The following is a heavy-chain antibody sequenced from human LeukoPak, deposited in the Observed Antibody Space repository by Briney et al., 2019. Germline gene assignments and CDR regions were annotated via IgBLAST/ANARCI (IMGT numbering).Heavy chain of an antibody. J-gene: IGHJ4*02. CDR1: GGSFSGYY. V-gene: IGHV4-34*01. D-gene: IGHD1-26*01. CDR3: AKVAVGALRSFDY. CDR2: ISHSGST. Sequence: TSETLSLTCAVYGGSFSGYYWSWIRQPPGKGLEWIGEISHSGSTNYNPSLKSRVTISVDTSKNQFSLKLSSVTAADTAVYYCAKVAVGALRSFDYWGQGTLVTVSS.